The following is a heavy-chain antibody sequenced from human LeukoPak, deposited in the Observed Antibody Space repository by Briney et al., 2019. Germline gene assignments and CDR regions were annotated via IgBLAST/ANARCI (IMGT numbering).Heavy chain of an antibody. CDR2: IYSGGSA. D-gene: IGHD5-24*01. J-gene: IGHJ3*02. Sequence: RGSLRLSCAASGFTASSNYMSWVRQAPGKGLEWVSVIYSGGSAYYADSVKGRFTISRDNSKNTLYLQMNSLRAEDTAVYYCARDGVMAHDAFDIWGQGTMVTVSS. CDR1: GFTASSNY. V-gene: IGHV3-53*01. CDR3: ARDGVMAHDAFDI.